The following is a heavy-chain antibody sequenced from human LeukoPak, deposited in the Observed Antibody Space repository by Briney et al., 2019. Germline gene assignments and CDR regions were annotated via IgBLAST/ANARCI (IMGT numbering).Heavy chain of an antibody. V-gene: IGHV3-66*01. CDR3: ATPLLWFGELSTDY. Sequence: GGSLRLSCAASGFTVSSNYMSWVRQAPGKGLEWVSVIYSGGSTYYADSVKGRFTISRDNSKNTLYLQMNSLRAEDTAVYYFATPLLWFGELSTDYWGQGTLVTVSS. CDR1: GFTVSSNY. J-gene: IGHJ4*02. CDR2: IYSGGST. D-gene: IGHD3-10*01.